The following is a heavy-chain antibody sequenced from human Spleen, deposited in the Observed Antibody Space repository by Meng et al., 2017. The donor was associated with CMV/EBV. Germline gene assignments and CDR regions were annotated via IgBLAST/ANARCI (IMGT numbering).Heavy chain of an antibody. J-gene: IGHJ4*02. V-gene: IGHV3-23*01. CDR2: VSDSGGTT. CDR1: GFTFSNYV. Sequence: GSLRLSCAASGFTFSNYVTHWVRQAPGKGLEWVSGVSDSGGTTYYSDSVRGRFTFSRDSSDNTLYLQMNSLTAEDTAVYYCATEGRASWFLDYWGQGTLVTVSS. CDR3: ATEGRASWFLDY. D-gene: IGHD6-13*01.